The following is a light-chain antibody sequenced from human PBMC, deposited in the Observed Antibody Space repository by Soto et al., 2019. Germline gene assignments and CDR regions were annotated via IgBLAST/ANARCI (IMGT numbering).Light chain of an antibody. V-gene: IGKV1-39*01. CDR3: QQSYSTPMYT. CDR1: QTISRY. J-gene: IGKJ2*01. Sequence: DIQMSQSPSSLSASVRDRVTITCRASQTISRYLNWYQQKPGKAPKLLIFAASSLQSGVPSRFSGSGSGTDFTLTIDSLQPEDFATYYCQQSYSTPMYTFGQGTNLEIK. CDR2: AAS.